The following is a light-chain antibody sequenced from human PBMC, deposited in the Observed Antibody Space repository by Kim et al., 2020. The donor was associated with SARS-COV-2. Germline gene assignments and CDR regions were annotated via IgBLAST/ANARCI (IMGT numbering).Light chain of an antibody. J-gene: IGLJ1*01. CDR2: DVT. V-gene: IGLV2-14*01. CDR1: SSDIGGYNY. CDR3: SSYTSIITLV. Sequence: QSALTQPASVSGSPGQSITISCTGTSSDIGGYNYVSWYQQHPGKAPKLMIYDVTKRPSGVSNRFSGSKSGNTASLTIAGLQAEDEADYYCSSYTSIITLVFGTGTKVTVL.